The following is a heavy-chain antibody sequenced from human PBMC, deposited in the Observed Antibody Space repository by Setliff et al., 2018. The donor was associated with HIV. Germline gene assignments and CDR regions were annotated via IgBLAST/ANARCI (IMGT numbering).Heavy chain of an antibody. CDR1: RSTFNSHT. CDR3: VRGVQSPPLYSYYYMDV. Sequence: SVKVSCKASRSTFNSHTINWVRQAPGQGLDWMGRIIPILGVANYAQRFQGKVTITADKSTSTAYMELTSLRFDDTAMYYCVRGVQSPPLYSYYYMDVWGEGTMVTVSS. V-gene: IGHV1-69*02. J-gene: IGHJ6*03. D-gene: IGHD3-3*01. CDR2: IIPILGVA.